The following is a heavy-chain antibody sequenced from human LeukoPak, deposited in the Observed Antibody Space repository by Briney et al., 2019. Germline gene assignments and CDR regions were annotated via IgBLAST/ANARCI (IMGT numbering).Heavy chain of an antibody. CDR3: GLSSGWPWGWFDP. J-gene: IGHJ5*02. Sequence: GGSLRLSCAASGFTFSNAWMSWVRQAPGKGLEWVAFIRYDGSNKYYADSVKGRFTISRDNSKNTLYLQMNSLRAEDTAVYYCGLSSGWPWGWFDPWGQGTLVTVSS. V-gene: IGHV3-30*02. CDR2: IRYDGSNK. CDR1: GFTFSNAW. D-gene: IGHD6-19*01.